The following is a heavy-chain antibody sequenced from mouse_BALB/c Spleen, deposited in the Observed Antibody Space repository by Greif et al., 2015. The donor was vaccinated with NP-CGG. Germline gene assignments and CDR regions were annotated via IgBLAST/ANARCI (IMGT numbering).Heavy chain of an antibody. Sequence: EVQLVESGGDLVKPGGSLKLSCAASGFTFSSYGMSWVRQTPDKRLEWVATISSGGSYTYYPDSVKGRFTISRDNAKNTLYLQMSSLKSEDTAMYYCARRGHTGAMDYWGQGTSVTVSS. V-gene: IGHV5-6*01. CDR3: ARRGHTGAMDY. D-gene: IGHD4-1*01. J-gene: IGHJ4*01. CDR1: GFTFSSYG. CDR2: ISSGGSYT.